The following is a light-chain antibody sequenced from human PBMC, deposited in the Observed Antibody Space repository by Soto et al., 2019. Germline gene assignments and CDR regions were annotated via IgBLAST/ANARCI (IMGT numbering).Light chain of an antibody. J-gene: IGLJ2*01. CDR1: SSNIGSNY. CDR3: AAWDDSRKVL. CDR2: RNN. Sequence: QSVLTQPPSASGTPGQRVTISCSGRSSNIGSNYVYWYQQLPGTAPKLLIYRNNQRPSGVPDRFSGSKSGTSASLAISVLRSEDEADDYCAAWDDSRKVLFGGGTKLTVL. V-gene: IGLV1-47*01.